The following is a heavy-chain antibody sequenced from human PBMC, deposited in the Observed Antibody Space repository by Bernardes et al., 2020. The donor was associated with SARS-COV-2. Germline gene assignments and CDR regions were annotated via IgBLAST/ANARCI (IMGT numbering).Heavy chain of an antibody. D-gene: IGHD3-22*01. CDR3: ASDISSGYLNWFDP. Sequence: GGSLRLSCVVSGFSLSDYGMHWVRQAPGKGLEWVSSISSSSSYIYYADSVKGRFTISSDNAKNALYLQMNSLRAEDTAVYYCASDISSGYLNWFDPWGQGTLLTVSS. V-gene: IGHV3-21*01. J-gene: IGHJ5*02. CDR2: ISSSSSYI. CDR1: GFSLSDYG.